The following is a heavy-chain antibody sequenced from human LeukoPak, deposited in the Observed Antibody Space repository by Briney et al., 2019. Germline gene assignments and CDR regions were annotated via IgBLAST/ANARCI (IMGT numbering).Heavy chain of an antibody. J-gene: IGHJ4*02. CDR1: GFTFGDYY. CDR2: ISNSGNTI. CDR3: ARYRVITNDYFDS. V-gene: IGHV3-11*01. D-gene: IGHD3-16*01. Sequence: PGGSLRLSCAASGFTFGDYYMSWIRQAPGKGLERVSYISNSGNTIKEADSVKGRFTISRDNAQNSLFLQMKSLRAEDTAVYYCARYRVITNDYFDSWGQGTPVTVSS.